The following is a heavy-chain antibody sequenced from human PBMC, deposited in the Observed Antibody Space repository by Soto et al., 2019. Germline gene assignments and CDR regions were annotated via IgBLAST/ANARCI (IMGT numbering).Heavy chain of an antibody. D-gene: IGHD2-21*02. CDR3: VHSRCGGDCLRSYSSHYYYGMDV. V-gene: IGHV2-5*02. CDR2: IYWDDDK. CDR1: GFSLSTGGLG. Sequence: QITLKESGPTLVKPTQTLTLTCTFSGFSLSTGGLGVGWIRQPPGEALEWLALIYWDDDKRYSPSLRSRLTIIKDTSKNQVVLIMTNVDPVDTATYYCVHSRCGGDCLRSYSSHYYYGMDVWGQGTTVTVSS. J-gene: IGHJ6*02.